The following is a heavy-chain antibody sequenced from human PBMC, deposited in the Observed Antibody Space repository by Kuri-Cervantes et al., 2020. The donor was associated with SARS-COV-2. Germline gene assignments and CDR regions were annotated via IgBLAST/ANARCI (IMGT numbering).Heavy chain of an antibody. J-gene: IGHJ6*03. V-gene: IGHV4-59*01. Sequence: SETLSLTCTVSGGSISSYYWSWIRQPPGQGLEWLGYIYYSGGTKYNPSLESRVTISLDTSRNQFSLKLSSVTAADTAVYYCASVKYIDYYYYMDVWGKGTTVTVSS. D-gene: IGHD2-15*01. CDR3: ASVKYIDYYYYMDV. CDR1: GGSISSYY. CDR2: IYYSGGT.